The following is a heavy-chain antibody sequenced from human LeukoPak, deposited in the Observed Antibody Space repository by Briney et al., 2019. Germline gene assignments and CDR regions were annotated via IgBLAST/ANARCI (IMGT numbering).Heavy chain of an antibody. CDR1: GFTFSSYA. CDR2: ISSSSNYI. D-gene: IGHD1-7*01. CDR3: AREADWNYACDY. J-gene: IGHJ4*02. V-gene: IGHV3-21*01. Sequence: GGSLRLSCAASGFTFSSYAMSWVRQAPGKGLEWVSSISSSSNYIYYADSVKGRFTISRDNAKNSLYLQMNSLRAEDTAVYYCAREADWNYACDYWGQGTLVTVSS.